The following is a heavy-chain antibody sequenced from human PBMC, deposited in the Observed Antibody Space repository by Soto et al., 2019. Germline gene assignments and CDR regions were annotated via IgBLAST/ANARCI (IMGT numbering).Heavy chain of an antibody. CDR2: IGTAGDT. V-gene: IGHV3-13*01. D-gene: IGHD3-3*01. CDR3: ARGASPYDEVSFDL. J-gene: IGHJ3*01. CDR1: GFTFTNYA. Sequence: EVQLVESGGGLVQPGGSLRLSCAASGFTFTNYAMHWVRQATGEGLEWVSAIGTAGDTYYPDSVRGRFTISRENAKNSLYLQMNSLRAGDTAVYYCARGASPYDEVSFDLWCKGTMVTVSS.